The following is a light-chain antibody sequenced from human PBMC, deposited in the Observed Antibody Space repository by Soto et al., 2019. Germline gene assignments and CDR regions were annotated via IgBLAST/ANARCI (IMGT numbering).Light chain of an antibody. Sequence: QFALTQPASVSGSPGQSITISCTGTSSDVGGYNYVSWYQQHPGKAPKLMIYEVSNRPSGVSNRFSGSKSGNTASLTISGLQAEDDADYYCSSYTGSSTPYVFGTGTKLTVL. CDR2: EVS. CDR1: SSDVGGYNY. V-gene: IGLV2-14*01. CDR3: SSYTGSSTPYV. J-gene: IGLJ1*01.